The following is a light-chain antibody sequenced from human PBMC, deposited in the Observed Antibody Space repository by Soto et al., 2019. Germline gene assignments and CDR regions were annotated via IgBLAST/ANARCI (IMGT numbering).Light chain of an antibody. J-gene: IGLJ2*01. CDR1: SSDIGGYNY. V-gene: IGLV2-14*01. CDR2: DVN. CDR3: SSYTSSSTAV. Sequence: QSALTQPASVSGSPGQSITISCTGTSSDIGGYNYVSWYQQHPGKAPKLMIYDVNNRPSGVSNRFSGSKSGNTASLTISGLQAEDEADYYCSSYTSSSTAVFGGGTTLTVL.